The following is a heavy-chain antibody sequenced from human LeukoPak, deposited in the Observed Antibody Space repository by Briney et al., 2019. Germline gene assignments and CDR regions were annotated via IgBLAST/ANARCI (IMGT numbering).Heavy chain of an antibody. CDR2: IYYTGSS. V-gene: IGHV4-39*01. Sequence: SETLSLTCTVSGGSISSSSCYWGWIRQPPGKGLEWIGIIYYTGSSYYNPSLQSRVTVSVDTSKNQFSLILSSVTAADTAVYYCAAYYGSGSYYSWEPFDYWGQGTLVTVSS. J-gene: IGHJ4*02. CDR1: GGSISSSSCY. D-gene: IGHD3-10*01. CDR3: AAYYGSGSYYSWEPFDY.